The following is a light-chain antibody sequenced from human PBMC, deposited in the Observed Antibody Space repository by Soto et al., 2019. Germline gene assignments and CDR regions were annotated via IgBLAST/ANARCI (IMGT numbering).Light chain of an antibody. Sequence: QSALTQPPSASGTPGQRVTISCSGSSSNIGSKAVNWYQQLPGTAPKLLIYNNSQRPSGIPDRFSGSKSGTSASLAISGLQSDDEADYYCAAWDDSLNGVVFGGGTQLTVL. V-gene: IGLV1-44*01. CDR3: AAWDDSLNGVV. CDR2: NNS. J-gene: IGLJ2*01. CDR1: SSNIGSKA.